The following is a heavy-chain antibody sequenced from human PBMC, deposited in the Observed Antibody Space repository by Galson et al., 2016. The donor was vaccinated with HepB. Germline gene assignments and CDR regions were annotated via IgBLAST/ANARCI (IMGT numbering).Heavy chain of an antibody. Sequence: SLRLSCATSGFSFAKYWMTWVRQTPGKGPEWVAGINEFGGMKYYADSVEGRFAISRDNANNSVFLQMNSLRGEDSAVYYCVRVGGSYYAASGTFRPHQFDYWGLGVTVIVSS. CDR1: GFSFAKYW. CDR2: INEFGGMK. J-gene: IGHJ4*01. D-gene: IGHD3-16*01. CDR3: VRVGGSYYAASGTFRPHQFDY. V-gene: IGHV3-7*03.